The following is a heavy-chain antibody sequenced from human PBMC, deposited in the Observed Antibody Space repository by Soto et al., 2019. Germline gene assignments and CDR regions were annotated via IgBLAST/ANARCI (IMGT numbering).Heavy chain of an antibody. D-gene: IGHD2-15*01. CDR2: ISAYNGNT. J-gene: IGHJ3*02. CDR3: ARPCRYCSGGSCMHDAFDI. V-gene: IGHV1-18*01. CDR1: GYTFTSYG. Sequence: ASVKVSCKASGYTFTSYGISWVRQAPGQGLEWMGWISAYNGNTNYSQKFQGRVTITRDTSASTAYMELSSLRSEDTAVYYCARPCRYCSGGSCMHDAFDIWGQGTMVTVSS.